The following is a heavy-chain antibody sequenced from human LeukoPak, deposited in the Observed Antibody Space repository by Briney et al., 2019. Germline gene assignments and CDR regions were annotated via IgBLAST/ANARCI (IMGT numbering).Heavy chain of an antibody. CDR2: INPNSGGT. Sequence: GASVKVSCKASGYTFTGYYMHWVRQAPGQGLEWMGWINPNSGGTNYAQKFQGRVTMTRDTSIRTAYMELSRLRSDDTAVYYCARGGYDSSGYYGDYWGQGTLVTVSP. J-gene: IGHJ4*02. CDR1: GYTFTGYY. CDR3: ARGGYDSSGYYGDY. V-gene: IGHV1-2*02. D-gene: IGHD3-22*01.